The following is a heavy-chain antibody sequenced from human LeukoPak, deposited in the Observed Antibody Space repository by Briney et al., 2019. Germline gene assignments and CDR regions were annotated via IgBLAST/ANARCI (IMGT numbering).Heavy chain of an antibody. J-gene: IGHJ4*02. CDR2: ISYDGSNK. CDR1: GFTFSSYG. Sequence: GGSLRLSCAASGFTFSSYGMHWVRQAPGKGLEWVAVISYDGSNKYYADSVKGRFTISRDNSKNTLYLQMNSLRAEDTAVYYCAKDAGDYWGQGTLVTVSS. V-gene: IGHV3-30*18. CDR3: AKDAGDY. D-gene: IGHD3-10*01.